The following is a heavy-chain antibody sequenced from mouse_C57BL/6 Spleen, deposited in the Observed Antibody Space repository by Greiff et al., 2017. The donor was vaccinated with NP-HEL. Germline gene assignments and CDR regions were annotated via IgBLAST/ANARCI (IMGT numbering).Heavy chain of an antibody. CDR1: GYTFTSYW. V-gene: IGHV1-59*01. Sequence: QVQLQQPGAELVRPGTSVKLSCKASGYTFTSYWMHWVKQRPGQGLEWIGVIDPSDSYTNYNQKFKGKATLTVDTSSSTAYMQLSSLTSEDSAVYYCAREGLRYWYFDVWGTGTTVTVSS. D-gene: IGHD1-1*01. CDR3: AREGLRYWYFDV. CDR2: IDPSDSYT. J-gene: IGHJ1*03.